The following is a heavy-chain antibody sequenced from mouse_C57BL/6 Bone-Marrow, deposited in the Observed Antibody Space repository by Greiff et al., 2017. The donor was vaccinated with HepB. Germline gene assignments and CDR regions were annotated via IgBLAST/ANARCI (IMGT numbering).Heavy chain of an antibody. CDR2: INYDGSST. V-gene: IGHV5-16*01. CDR3: ARDGYDYDGFAY. D-gene: IGHD2-4*01. Sequence: DVQLVESEGGLVQPGSSMKLSCTASGFTFSDYYMAWVRQVPEKGLEWVANINYDGSSTYYLDSLKSRFIISRDNAKNILYLQMSSLKSEDTATYYCARDGYDYDGFAYWGQGTLVTVSA. CDR1: GFTFSDYY. J-gene: IGHJ3*01.